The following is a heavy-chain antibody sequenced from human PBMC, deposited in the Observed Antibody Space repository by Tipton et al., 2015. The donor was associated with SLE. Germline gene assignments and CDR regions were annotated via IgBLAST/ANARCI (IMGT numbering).Heavy chain of an antibody. J-gene: IGHJ4*02. CDR3: ARVDDFWSGLLDY. Sequence: SLRLSCAASGFTFSSYWMHWVRQAPGKGLVWVSRINSDGSSTSYADSVKGRFTISRDNAKKKLYLQMNSLRVEDTAVYYCARVDDFWSGLLDYWGQGTLVTVSS. V-gene: IGHV3-74*01. CDR2: INSDGSST. D-gene: IGHD3-3*01. CDR1: GFTFSSYW.